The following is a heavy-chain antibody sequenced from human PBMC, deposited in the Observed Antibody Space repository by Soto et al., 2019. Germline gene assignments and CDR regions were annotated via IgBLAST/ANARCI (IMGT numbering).Heavy chain of an antibody. CDR1: RFTFSSYW. CDR2: IKEDGSEK. D-gene: IGHD3-10*01. V-gene: IGHV3-7*01. J-gene: IGHJ6*02. Sequence: PGGSLRLSCAASRFTFSSYWMSWVRQAPGKGLEWVANIKEDGSEKYYVDSVKGRFTISRDNAKNTLYLQMNSLRAEDTAVYYCARDRALWFGELLDYYGMDVWGQGTTVTVSS. CDR3: ARDRALWFGELLDYYGMDV.